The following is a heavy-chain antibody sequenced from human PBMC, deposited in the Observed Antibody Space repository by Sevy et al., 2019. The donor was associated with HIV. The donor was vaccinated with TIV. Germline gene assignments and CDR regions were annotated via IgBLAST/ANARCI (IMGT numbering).Heavy chain of an antibody. CDR1: GFTFDDYT. V-gene: IGHV3-43*01. J-gene: IGHJ4*02. CDR2: ISWDGGST. Sequence: GGSLRLSCAASGFTFDDYTMHWVRQAPGKGLEWVSLISWDGGSTYYADSVKGRFTISRDNSKNSLSLQMHSLRTEDTALYYCAKDMGAISSSGWYPPFDYWGQGTLVTVSS. D-gene: IGHD6-19*01. CDR3: AKDMGAISSSGWYPPFDY.